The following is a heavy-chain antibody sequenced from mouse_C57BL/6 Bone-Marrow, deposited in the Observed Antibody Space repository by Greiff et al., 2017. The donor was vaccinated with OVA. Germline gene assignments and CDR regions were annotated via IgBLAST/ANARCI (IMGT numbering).Heavy chain of an antibody. CDR3: AYLLRAY. V-gene: IGHV14-2*01. D-gene: IGHD2-1*01. J-gene: IGHJ3*01. Sequence: VQLKQSGAELVKPGASVKLSCTASGFNFTDSYMPWVKQRPEQGLELIGRIDPEDGETKYAPKFQGKATITADTSSNTAYLQLSSLTSEDTAVYYCAYLLRAYWGQGTLVTVSA. CDR1: GFNFTDSY. CDR2: IDPEDGET.